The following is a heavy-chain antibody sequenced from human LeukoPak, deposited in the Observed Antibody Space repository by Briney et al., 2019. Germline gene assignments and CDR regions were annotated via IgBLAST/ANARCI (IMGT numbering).Heavy chain of an antibody. CDR3: ARDSDVSYDFWSGYYGWYFDY. Sequence: GGSLRLSCAASGFTFSSYSMNWVRQAPGKGLEWVSSISSSSSYIYYADSVKGRFTISRDNAKNSLYLQMNSLRAEDTAVYYCARDSDVSYDFWSGYYGWYFDYWGQGTPVTVSS. J-gene: IGHJ4*02. CDR1: GFTFSSYS. D-gene: IGHD3-3*01. CDR2: ISSSSSYI. V-gene: IGHV3-21*01.